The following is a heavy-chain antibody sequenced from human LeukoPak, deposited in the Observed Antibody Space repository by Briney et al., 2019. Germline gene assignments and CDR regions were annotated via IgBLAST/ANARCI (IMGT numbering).Heavy chain of an antibody. V-gene: IGHV7-4-1*02. CDR3: ARVRTNYFDY. CDR1: GYTFTIYA. J-gene: IGHJ4*02. CDR2: INTNTGNP. Sequence: GASVKVSCKSSGYTFTIYAMNWGRQAPGQGLEWMGWINTNTGNPTYAQGFTGRVVFSLDTSVSTAYLQISSLKAEDNAVYYCARVRTNYFDYWGQGTLVTVSS.